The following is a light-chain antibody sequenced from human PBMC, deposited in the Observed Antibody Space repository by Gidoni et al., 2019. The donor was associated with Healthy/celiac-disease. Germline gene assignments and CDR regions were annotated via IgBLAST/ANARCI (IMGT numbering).Light chain of an antibody. CDR2: SNN. V-gene: IGLV1-44*01. Sequence: QSVLTQPPSASGTPGQRVTIACSGSSPNIGSNPVNWYQRLPGTAPKRLIYSNNKLPSGVPVRFSGSKSGTSSSRAIIGLQSEDEADYYCAAWDDSLNGLWVFGTGTKVTVL. J-gene: IGLJ1*01. CDR1: SPNIGSNP. CDR3: AAWDDSLNGLWV.